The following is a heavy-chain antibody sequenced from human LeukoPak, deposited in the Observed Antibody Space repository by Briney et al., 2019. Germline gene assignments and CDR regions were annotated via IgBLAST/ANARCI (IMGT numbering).Heavy chain of an antibody. CDR1: GFTFSSYN. D-gene: IGHD6-13*01. CDR2: VTSSSSYT. Sequence: GGSLRLSCAASGFTFSSYNMNWVRQAPGKGLEWVSSVTSSSSYTYYADSVKGRFTISRDNSKNSLYLQMNSLRAEDTAVHYCARGIMGSSWYYFDYWGQGTLVTVSS. J-gene: IGHJ4*02. V-gene: IGHV3-21*01. CDR3: ARGIMGSSWYYFDY.